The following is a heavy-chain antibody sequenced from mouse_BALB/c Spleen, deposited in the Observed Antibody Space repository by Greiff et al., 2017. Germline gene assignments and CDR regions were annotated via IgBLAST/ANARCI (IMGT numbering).Heavy chain of an antibody. CDR1: GYTFTNYW. CDR3: ATSLLRAAMDY. CDR2: IYPGGGYT. J-gene: IGHJ4*01. V-gene: IGHV1-63*01. Sequence: QVQLQQSGAELVRPGTSVKISCKASGYTFTNYWLGWVKQRPGHGLEWIGDIYPGGGYTNYNEKFKGKATLTADKSSSTAYMQLSSLTSDDSAVYFCATSLLRAAMDYWGQGTSVTVSS. D-gene: IGHD1-2*01.